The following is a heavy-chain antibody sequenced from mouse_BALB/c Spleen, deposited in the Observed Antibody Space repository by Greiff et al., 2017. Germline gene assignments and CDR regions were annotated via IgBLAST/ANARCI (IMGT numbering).Heavy chain of an antibody. CDR3: TRHYRDYFDY. J-gene: IGHJ2*01. V-gene: IGHV6-6*02. CDR1: GFTFSNYW. D-gene: IGHD2-14*01. CDR2: IRLKSNNYAT. Sequence: EVKLMESGGGLVQPGGSMKLSCVASGFTFSNYWMNWVRQSPEKGLEWVAEIRLKSNNYATHYAESVKGRFTISRDDSKSSVYLQMNNLRAEDTGIYYCTRHYRDYFDYWGQGTTLTVSS.